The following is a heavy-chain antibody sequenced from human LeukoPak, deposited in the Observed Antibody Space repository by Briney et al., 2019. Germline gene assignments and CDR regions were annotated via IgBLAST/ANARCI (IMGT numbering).Heavy chain of an antibody. Sequence: SETLSLTCAVYGGSFSGYYWSWIRRPPGKGLEWIGENNHSGSTNYNPSLKSRVTISVDTSKNQFSLKLSSVTAADTAVYYCARGRRSHIAVAAIFDYWGQGTLVTVSS. CDR2: NNHSGST. CDR1: GGSFSGYY. J-gene: IGHJ4*02. V-gene: IGHV4-34*01. D-gene: IGHD6-19*01. CDR3: ARGRRSHIAVAAIFDY.